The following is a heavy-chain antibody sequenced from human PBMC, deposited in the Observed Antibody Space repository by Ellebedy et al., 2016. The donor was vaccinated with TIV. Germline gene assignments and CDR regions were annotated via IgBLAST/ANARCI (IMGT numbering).Heavy chain of an antibody. CDR1: GYTFTNYG. Sequence: ASVKVSXKASGYTFTNYGFSWVRQAPGQGLEWMGWISANNGNTHSAQKLQGRVTMTTDTSTNTAYMELRSLRSDDTAVYYCARGSDAPGSYDYWGQGTLVTVSS. CDR2: ISANNGNT. J-gene: IGHJ4*02. CDR3: ARGSDAPGSYDY. V-gene: IGHV1-18*01. D-gene: IGHD3-10*01.